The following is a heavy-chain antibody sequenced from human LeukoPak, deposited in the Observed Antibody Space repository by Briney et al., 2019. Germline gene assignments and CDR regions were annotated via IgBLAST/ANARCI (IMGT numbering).Heavy chain of an antibody. Sequence: GGSLRLSCSASGFTFSSYAMHWVRQAPGKGLEYVSSISSNGGSTYYADSVKGRFTISRDNAKNTLYLQMNSLRAEDTAVYYCARDYSGGASDYWGQGTLVTVSS. V-gene: IGHV3-64*04. CDR3: ARDYSGGASDY. D-gene: IGHD1-26*01. J-gene: IGHJ4*02. CDR2: ISSNGGST. CDR1: GFTFSSYA.